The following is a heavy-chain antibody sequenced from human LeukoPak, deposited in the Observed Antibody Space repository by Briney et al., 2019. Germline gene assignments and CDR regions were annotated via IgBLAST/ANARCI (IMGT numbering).Heavy chain of an antibody. J-gene: IGHJ4*02. V-gene: IGHV3-30*18. Sequence: GSSLRLSCTASGFTFSNYGMHWVRQAPGQGLDWVAVISYDRSNEYYADSVKCRFTISRDNSKNTLFLQMNSLRPEDTAVYHCAKVALFSGYYPPFDYWGQGTLVTVSS. D-gene: IGHD3-22*01. CDR3: AKVALFSGYYPPFDY. CDR2: ISYDRSNE. CDR1: GFTFSNYG.